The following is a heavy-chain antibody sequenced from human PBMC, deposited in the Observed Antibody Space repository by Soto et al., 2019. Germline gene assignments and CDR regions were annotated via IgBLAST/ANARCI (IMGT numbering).Heavy chain of an antibody. V-gene: IGHV3-72*01. CDR3: AREPPFSGWTIYYYYYYMDV. Sequence: GGSLRLSCAASGFTFSDHYMDWVRQAPGKGLEWVGRTRNKANSYTTEYAASVKGRFTISRDDSKNSLYLQMNSLKTEDTVVYYCAREPPFSGWTIYYYYYYMDVWGKGTTVTVSS. CDR1: GFTFSDHY. J-gene: IGHJ6*03. D-gene: IGHD6-19*01. CDR2: TRNKANSYTT.